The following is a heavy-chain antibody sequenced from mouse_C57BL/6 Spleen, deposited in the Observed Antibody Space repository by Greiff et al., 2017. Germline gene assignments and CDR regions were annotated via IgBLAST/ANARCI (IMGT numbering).Heavy chain of an antibody. CDR2: ISSGGDYI. D-gene: IGHD1-1*01. CDR1: GFTFSSYA. V-gene: IGHV5-9-1*02. J-gene: IGHJ2*01. Sequence: EVKLVESGEGLVKPGGSLKLSCAASGFTFSSYAMSWVRQTPEKRLEWVAYISSGGDYIYYADTVKGRFTISRDNARNTLYLQMSSLKSEDTAMYYCTREIVSSRYYFDYWGQGTTLTVSS. CDR3: TREIVSSRYYFDY.